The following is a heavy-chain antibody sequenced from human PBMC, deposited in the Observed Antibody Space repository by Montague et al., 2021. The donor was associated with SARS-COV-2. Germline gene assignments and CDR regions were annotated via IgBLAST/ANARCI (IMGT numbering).Heavy chain of an antibody. CDR2: IYNSGPT. D-gene: IGHD3-16*01. J-gene: IGHJ6*02. Sequence: TLSLTRRVSGASIGTGNHYWTWIQQSAGQGLEWIGNIYNSGPTNYNPSLKSRVTISLDRAKNHFSLLLSSVTAADTATYYCGRDSVSYGLDVWGQGTTVTVSS. V-gene: IGHV4-61*09. CDR1: GASIGTGNHY. CDR3: GRDSVSYGLDV.